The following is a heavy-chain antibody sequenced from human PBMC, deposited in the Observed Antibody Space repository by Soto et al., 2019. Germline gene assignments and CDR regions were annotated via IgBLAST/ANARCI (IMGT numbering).Heavy chain of an antibody. J-gene: IGHJ5*02. V-gene: IGHV4-34*01. CDR2: INHSGST. D-gene: IGHD2-2*01. Sequence: SETLSLTCAVYGGSFSGYYQSWILQPPGKGLEWIGEINHSGSTNYNPSLKSRVTISVDTSKNQFSLKLSSVTAADTAVYYCAREYSLTLITNFYQWFDPLGKPTLVTV. CDR3: AREYSLTLITNFYQWFDP. CDR1: GGSFSGYY.